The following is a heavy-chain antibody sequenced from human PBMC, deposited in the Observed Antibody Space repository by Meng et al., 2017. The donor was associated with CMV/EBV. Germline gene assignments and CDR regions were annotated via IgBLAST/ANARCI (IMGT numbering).Heavy chain of an antibody. CDR1: GFTFSSYS. CDR2: ISSSSSYI. J-gene: IGHJ6*02. V-gene: IGHV3-21*01. CDR3: ARDNDFWSGYYRYYYYYYGMDV. D-gene: IGHD3-3*01. Sequence: GESLKISCAASGFTFSSYSINWVRQAPGKGLEWVSSISSSSSYIYYADSVKGRFTISRDNAKNSLYLQMNSLRAEDTAVYYCARDNDFWSGYYRYYYYYYGMDVWGQGTTVTVSS.